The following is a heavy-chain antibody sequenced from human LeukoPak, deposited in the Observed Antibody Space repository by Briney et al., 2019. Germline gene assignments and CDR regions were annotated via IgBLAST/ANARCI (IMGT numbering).Heavy chain of an antibody. CDR1: GYTFSSYG. CDR3: ARDEVSMLRGLMGDFDY. CDR2: ISAHNGNT. J-gene: IGHJ4*02. D-gene: IGHD3-10*01. Sequence: ASVKVSCKASGYTFSSYGLSWVRQAPGQGLEWMGWISAHNGNTNYAQRFQGRLTMTTDTPTSTGYMELKSLTIGDTGVYYCARDEVSMLRGLMGDFDYWGQGTLVTVSS. V-gene: IGHV1-18*01.